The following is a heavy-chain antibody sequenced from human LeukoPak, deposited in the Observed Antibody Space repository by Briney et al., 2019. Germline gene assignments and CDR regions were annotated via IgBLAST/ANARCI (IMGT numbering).Heavy chain of an antibody. V-gene: IGHV1-18*01. J-gene: IGHJ4*02. CDR2: ISAYNGNT. D-gene: IGHD3-16*02. Sequence: ASVKVSCKASGYTFTSYGINWVRQAPGQGLEWMGWISAYNGNTKHAQKLQGRVTMTTDTSTSTAYMELRSLRSDDTAVYYCARALYSSSIWDYWGQGTLVTVSS. CDR1: GYTFTSYG. CDR3: ARALYSSSIWDY.